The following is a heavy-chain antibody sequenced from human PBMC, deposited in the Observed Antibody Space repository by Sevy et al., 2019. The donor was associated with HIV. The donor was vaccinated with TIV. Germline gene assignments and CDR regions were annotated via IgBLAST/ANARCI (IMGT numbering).Heavy chain of an antibody. J-gene: IGHJ6*02. D-gene: IGHD3-3*01. V-gene: IGHV3-30*18. CDR2: ISYDGSNK. CDR3: AKDRGFLELPGLMDV. CDR1: GFTFSSYG. Sequence: GGSLRLSCAASGFTFSSYGMHWVRQAPGKGLEWVAFISYDGSNKYYADSVKGRFTISRDNSKNTLYLQMNSLRAEDTVVYYCAKDRGFLELPGLMDVWGQGTTVTVSS.